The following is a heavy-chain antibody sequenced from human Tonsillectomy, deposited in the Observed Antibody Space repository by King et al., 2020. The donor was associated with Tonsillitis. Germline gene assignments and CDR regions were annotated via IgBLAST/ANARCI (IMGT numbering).Heavy chain of an antibody. Sequence: VQLVESGGGLVQPGGSLRLSCAASGFTFSSYWMTWVRQAPGKGLEWVANIKQDASEEYYVDSVKGRFSISRDNAKSSLYLQMNSLRAEDTAVYYCARYYEGIGPDYAFDIWGQGTMVTVSS. D-gene: IGHD3-22*01. CDR2: IKQDASEE. CDR3: ARYYEGIGPDYAFDI. J-gene: IGHJ3*02. CDR1: GFTFSSYW. V-gene: IGHV3-7*03.